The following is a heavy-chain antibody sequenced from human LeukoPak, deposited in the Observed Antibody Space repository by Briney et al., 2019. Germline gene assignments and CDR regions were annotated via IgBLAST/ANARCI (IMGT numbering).Heavy chain of an antibody. D-gene: IGHD6-19*01. CDR2: VDPADGET. CDR1: GYTFTDYY. Sequence: ASVKISCKASGYTFTDYYMHWVQQAPGKGLHWLGRVDPADGETIFAEKIQGRVTITADTSTDTAYMELSSLRSEDTAVYYCATEKAVPGTTRYFDYWGQGTLVTVSS. J-gene: IGHJ4*02. V-gene: IGHV1-69-2*01. CDR3: ATEKAVPGTTRYFDY.